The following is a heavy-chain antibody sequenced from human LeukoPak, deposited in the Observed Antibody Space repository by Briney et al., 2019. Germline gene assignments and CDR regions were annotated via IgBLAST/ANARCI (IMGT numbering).Heavy chain of an antibody. CDR2: IYYSGST. CDR1: GGSITSRGYY. Sequence: SETLSLTCTVSGGSITSRGYYWSWIRQHPGKGLEWIGYIYYSGSTYYNPSLKSRVTTSLDTSKNQFSLKLSSVTAADTAVYYCARAPRFYGDCGIDYWGQGTLVTVSS. D-gene: IGHD4-17*01. CDR3: ARAPRFYGDCGIDY. J-gene: IGHJ4*02. V-gene: IGHV4-31*03.